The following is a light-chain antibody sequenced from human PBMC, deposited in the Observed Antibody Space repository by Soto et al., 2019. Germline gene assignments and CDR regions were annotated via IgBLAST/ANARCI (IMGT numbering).Light chain of an antibody. Sequence: QSVLTQPPSVSGAPGQRVTISCTGSRSNIGAGYDVHWYQQLPRTAPKLLIYSNNNRPSGVPDRFSGSRSGTSASLAITGRQPEDEADYYCQSYDGGLGVSKIFGGGTKVTVL. V-gene: IGLV1-40*01. CDR3: QSYDGGLGVSKI. J-gene: IGLJ2*01. CDR2: SNN. CDR1: RSNIGAGYD.